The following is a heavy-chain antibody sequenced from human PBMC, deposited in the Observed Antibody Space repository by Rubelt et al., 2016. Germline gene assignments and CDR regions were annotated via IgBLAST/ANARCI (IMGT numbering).Heavy chain of an antibody. CDR3: ASTAAGGGY. CDR2: ISWDGGST. J-gene: IGHJ4*02. V-gene: IGHV3-43D*03. CDR1: GFTFDDYA. D-gene: IGHD6-13*01. Sequence: GGSLRLSCAASGFTFDDYAMHWVRQAPGKGLEWVSLISWDGGSTYYADSVKGRFTISRDNSKNSLYLQMNSLRAEDTALYYCASTAAGGGYWGQGTLVTVSS.